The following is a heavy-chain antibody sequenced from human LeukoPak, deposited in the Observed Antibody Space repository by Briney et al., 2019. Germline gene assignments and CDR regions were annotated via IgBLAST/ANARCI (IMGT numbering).Heavy chain of an antibody. CDR1: GGSISSYD. CDR3: ARDRRCSSTSCPDGLWFDP. V-gene: IGHV4-59*01. J-gene: IGHJ5*02. D-gene: IGHD2-2*01. Sequence: SETLSLTCTVSGGSISSYDWSWIRQPPGKGLEWIGYIYYSGSTNYNPSLKSRVTISVDTSKNQFSLKLSSVTAADTAVYYCARDRRCSSTSCPDGLWFDPWGQGTLVTVSS. CDR2: IYYSGST.